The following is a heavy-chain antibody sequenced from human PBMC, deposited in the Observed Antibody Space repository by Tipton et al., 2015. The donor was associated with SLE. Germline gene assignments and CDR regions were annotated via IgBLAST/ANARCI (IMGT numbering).Heavy chain of an antibody. CDR1: GFSFSTYG. CDR3: AKSGDSRSPPFDY. CDR2: IRYDGGTQ. J-gene: IGHJ4*02. V-gene: IGHV3-30*02. D-gene: IGHD3-10*01. Sequence: SLRLSCAASGFSFSTYGMHWVRQAPGKGLEWLAFIRYDGGTQYYADSVQGRFTISRDLSKNTLYLQMNSLRSEDLALYYCAKSGDSRSPPFDYGGQGTQVTVSS.